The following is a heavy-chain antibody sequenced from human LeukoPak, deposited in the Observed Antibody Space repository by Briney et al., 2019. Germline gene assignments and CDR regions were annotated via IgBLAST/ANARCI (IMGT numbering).Heavy chain of an antibody. Sequence: GGSLRLSCAASGFTFSSYEMNWVRQAPGKGLEWVSYISSSGSTIYYADSVKGRFTISRDNAKNSLYLQMNSLRAEDTAVYYCARNPVEAAMSRLWFDPWGQGTLVTVSS. V-gene: IGHV3-48*03. CDR2: ISSSGSTI. CDR1: GFTFSSYE. D-gene: IGHD2-15*01. CDR3: ARNPVEAAMSRLWFDP. J-gene: IGHJ5*02.